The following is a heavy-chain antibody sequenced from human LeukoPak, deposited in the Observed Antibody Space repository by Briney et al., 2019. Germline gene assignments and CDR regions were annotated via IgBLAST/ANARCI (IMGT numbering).Heavy chain of an antibody. Sequence: SESLSPTCTVAGGSISSHYWSWIRQPPGKGLEWIGYIYYSGSTNYNPSLKSRVTISVDTSKNQSSLKLSSVTAADTAVYYCARGRDGYSDYWGQGTLVTVSS. CDR2: IYYSGST. J-gene: IGHJ4*02. V-gene: IGHV4-59*11. CDR1: GGSISSHY. D-gene: IGHD5-24*01. CDR3: ARGRDGYSDY.